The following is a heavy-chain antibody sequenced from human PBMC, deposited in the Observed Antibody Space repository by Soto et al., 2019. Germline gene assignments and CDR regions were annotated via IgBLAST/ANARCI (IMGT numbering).Heavy chain of an antibody. CDR1: DGSISNFY. CDR2: ISSSGNT. V-gene: IGHV4-59*01. Sequence: SETLSLTCTVSDGSISNFYRSWIRQPPGKGLEWIGYISSSGNTNYNPSLKSRVSISVDTSKNQFSLNLTSVTAADTAVYYCARAPMVLTRSYFDSWGQGTPVAVSS. D-gene: IGHD3-22*01. CDR3: ARAPMVLTRSYFDS. J-gene: IGHJ4*02.